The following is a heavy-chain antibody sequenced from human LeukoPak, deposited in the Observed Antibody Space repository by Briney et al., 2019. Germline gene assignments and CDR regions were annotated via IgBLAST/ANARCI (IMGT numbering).Heavy chain of an antibody. D-gene: IGHD2-2*01. CDR1: GGSVSSSSYY. CDR2: IYYSGTT. Sequence: PSETLSLTCTVSGGSVSSSSYYWSWIRQPPGKGLEWIGYIYYSGTTNYNPSLKSRVTISVDTSKSQFSLRLSSVTAADTAVYYCARERYQLNFDYWGQGTLVTVSS. J-gene: IGHJ4*02. CDR3: ARERYQLNFDY. V-gene: IGHV4-61*01.